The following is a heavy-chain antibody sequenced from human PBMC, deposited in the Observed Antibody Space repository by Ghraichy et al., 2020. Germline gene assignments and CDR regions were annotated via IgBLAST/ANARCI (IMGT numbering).Heavy chain of an antibody. CDR1: GGSFSGYY. CDR2: ITHSGST. J-gene: IGHJ3*02. V-gene: IGHV4-34*01. D-gene: IGHD3-16*01. CDR3: ARVSLLAYLHEAFDI. Sequence: SETLSLTCAVYGGSFSGYYWSWIRQPPGKGLEWIGEITHSGSTNYNPSLKSRVTISVDTSKNQFSLKLSSVTAADTAVYYCARVSLLAYLHEAFDIWGQGTMVPVSS.